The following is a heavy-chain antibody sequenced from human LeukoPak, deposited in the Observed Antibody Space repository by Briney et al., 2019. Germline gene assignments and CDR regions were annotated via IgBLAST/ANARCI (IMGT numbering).Heavy chain of an antibody. Sequence: SETLSLTCTVSGGSISSSSYYWGWLRQPPGKGLEWIGSIYYSGSTYYNPSLKSRVTISVDTSKNQFSLKLSSVTAADTAVYYCARDHVVVVPAAMSYYYYYMDVWGKGTTVTVSS. D-gene: IGHD2-2*01. V-gene: IGHV4-39*07. J-gene: IGHJ6*03. CDR1: GGSISSSSYY. CDR2: IYYSGST. CDR3: ARDHVVVVPAAMSYYYYYMDV.